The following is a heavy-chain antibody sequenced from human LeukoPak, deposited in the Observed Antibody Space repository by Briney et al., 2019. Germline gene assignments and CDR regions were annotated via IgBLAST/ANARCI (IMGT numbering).Heavy chain of an antibody. CDR3: ARGYCSGGSCAEGFDY. J-gene: IGHJ4*02. V-gene: IGHV1-2*02. CDR2: INPNSGGT. D-gene: IGHD2-15*01. Sequence: ASVNVFCKASGYTFTGYYMHWVRQSPGQGLEWMGWINPNSGGTNYAQKFQGRVTMTRDTSISTAYMELSRLRSDDTAVYYCARGYCSGGSCAEGFDYWGQGTLVAVTS. CDR1: GYTFTGYY.